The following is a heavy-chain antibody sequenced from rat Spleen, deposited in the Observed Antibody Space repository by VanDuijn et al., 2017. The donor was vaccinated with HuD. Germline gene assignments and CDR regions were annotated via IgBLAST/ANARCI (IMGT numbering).Heavy chain of an antibody. V-gene: IGHV5-29*01. CDR1: GFTFSDYG. J-gene: IGHJ3*01. CDR2: ISSGGGGI. D-gene: IGHD4-3*01. Sequence: EVQLVESGGGLVQPGRSLKLSCAASGFTFSDYGVAWVRQAPTKGLEWVAYISSGGGGIYYPDSVQGRFTISRHNAKSTLYLLMDSLRSEDTATYYCARQDTSGYSNWFTYWGQGTLVTVSS. CDR3: ARQDTSGYSNWFTY.